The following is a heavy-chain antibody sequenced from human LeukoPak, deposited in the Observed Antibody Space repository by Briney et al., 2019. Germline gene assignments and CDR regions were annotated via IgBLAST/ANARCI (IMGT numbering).Heavy chain of an antibody. V-gene: IGHV3-30-3*01. CDR2: ISYDGSNK. Sequence: PGGSLRLSCAASGFTFSSYAMHWVRQAPGKGLEWVAVISYDGSNKYYADSVKGRFTISRDNSKNTLFLQMNSLRAEDTAVYYCARDGGEYYYDSSGYYPRAYFDYWGQGTLVTVSS. J-gene: IGHJ4*02. D-gene: IGHD3-22*01. CDR1: GFTFSSYA. CDR3: ARDGGEYYYDSSGYYPRAYFDY.